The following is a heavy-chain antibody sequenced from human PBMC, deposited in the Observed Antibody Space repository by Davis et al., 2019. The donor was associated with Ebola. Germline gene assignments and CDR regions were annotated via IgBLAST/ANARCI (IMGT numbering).Heavy chain of an antibody. D-gene: IGHD6-13*01. V-gene: IGHV3-30*19. CDR1: GFTFSSYG. CDR2: ISYDGSTK. CDR3: ARGPHTRGYSSSDY. J-gene: IGHJ4*02. Sequence: PGGSLRLSCAASGFTFSSYGMHWVRQAPGKGLEWVAVISYDGSTKYYADSVKGRFTISRDNSKNTLYLQMNSLRAEDTAVYYCARGPHTRGYSSSDYWGQGTLVTVSS.